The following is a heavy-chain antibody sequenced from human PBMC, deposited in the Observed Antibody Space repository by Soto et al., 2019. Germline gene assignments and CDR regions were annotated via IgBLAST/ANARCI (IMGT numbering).Heavy chain of an antibody. D-gene: IGHD3-3*01. CDR1: GGSISSYY. CDR3: ARTPYNDFWSGYERHYYYYMDV. J-gene: IGHJ6*03. V-gene: IGHV4-59*08. CDR2: IYYSGST. Sequence: ETLSLTCTVSGGSISSYYWTWIRQSPGKGLEWIGYIYYSGSTNYNPSLKSRVTISVGMSKNQFSLKLSSVTAADTAVYHCARTPYNDFWSGYERHYYYYMDVWGKGTTVTVSS.